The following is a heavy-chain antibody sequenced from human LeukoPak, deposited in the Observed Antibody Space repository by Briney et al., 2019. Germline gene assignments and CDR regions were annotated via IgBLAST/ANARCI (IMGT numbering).Heavy chain of an antibody. J-gene: IGHJ4*02. V-gene: IGHV3-23*01. Sequence: GGSLRLSCAASGFTFSNYAMSWVRQAPGKGLEWVAAISANGGSTYYADSVKGRFTISRDNSKSTLYLQMNSLRAEDTAVYYCAKDDRYCSGNKCPMDWGQGTLVTVSS. CDR2: ISANGGST. D-gene: IGHD2-15*01. CDR1: GFTFSNYA. CDR3: AKDDRYCSGNKCPMD.